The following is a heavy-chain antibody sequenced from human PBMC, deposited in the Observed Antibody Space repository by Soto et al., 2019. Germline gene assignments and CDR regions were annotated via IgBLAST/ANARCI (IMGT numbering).Heavy chain of an antibody. D-gene: IGHD3-10*01. V-gene: IGHV1-18*01. J-gene: IGHJ3*02. CDR2: ISAYNGKT. CDR1: GYTFTSYG. CDR3: ARLTMAQDAFDI. Sequence: QVQLEQSGAEVKKPGASVKVSCKASGYTFTSYGISWVRQAPGQGLEWMGWISAYNGKTNYAQKLQGRVTMTTDTSTSTAYMGLRSLRSDDTAVYYCARLTMAQDAFDIWGQGKMVTVSS.